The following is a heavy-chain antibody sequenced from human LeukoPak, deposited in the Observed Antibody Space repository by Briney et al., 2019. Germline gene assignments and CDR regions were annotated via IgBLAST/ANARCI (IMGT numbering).Heavy chain of an antibody. Sequence: QAGGSLRLSCAASGFTFSSYAMSWVRQAPVKGLEWVSAISGSGGSTYYADSVKGRFTISRDNSKNTLYLQMNSLRAEDTAVYYCAKDEASMSDGMDVWGQGTTVTVSS. CDR2: ISGSGGST. CDR3: AKDEASMSDGMDV. J-gene: IGHJ6*02. CDR1: GFTFSSYA. D-gene: IGHD2-2*01. V-gene: IGHV3-23*01.